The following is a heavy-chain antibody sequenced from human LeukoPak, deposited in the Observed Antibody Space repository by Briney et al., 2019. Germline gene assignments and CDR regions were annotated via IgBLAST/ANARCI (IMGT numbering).Heavy chain of an antibody. J-gene: IGHJ6*03. Sequence: ASVKVSCKASGGTFSSYAISWVRQAPGQGLEWMGIINPSGGSTSYAQKFQGRVTMTRDMSTSTVYMELSSLRSEDTAVYYCARRGGGETYYYDSSGSDHWYMDVWGKGTTVTVSS. CDR2: INPSGGST. CDR1: GGTFSSYA. CDR3: ARRGGGETYYYDSSGSDHWYMDV. D-gene: IGHD3-22*01. V-gene: IGHV1-46*01.